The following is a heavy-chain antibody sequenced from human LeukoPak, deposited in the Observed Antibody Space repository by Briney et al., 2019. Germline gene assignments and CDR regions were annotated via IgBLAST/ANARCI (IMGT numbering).Heavy chain of an antibody. CDR2: ISYDGSNK. CDR3: ARGAEYSYGY. V-gene: IGHV3-30-3*01. J-gene: IGHJ4*02. D-gene: IGHD5-18*01. Sequence: GGSLRLSCAASGFTFSSYAMHWVRQAPGKGLGWVAVISYDGSNKYYADSVKGRFTISRDTSKNTLYLQMNSLRAEDTAVYYCARGAEYSYGYWGQGTLVTVSS. CDR1: GFTFSSYA.